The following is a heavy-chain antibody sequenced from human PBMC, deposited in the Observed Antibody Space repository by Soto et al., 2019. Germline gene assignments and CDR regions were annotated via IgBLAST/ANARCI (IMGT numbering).Heavy chain of an antibody. J-gene: IGHJ4*02. CDR3: ATDESIRGGAKVSYFAY. D-gene: IGHD2-21*01. CDR2: IKSKADGGSA. Sequence: GGSLRLSCVASGFTFSNVWKNWVRKGPGKGLEWVGRIKSKADGGSADYPAPVKDRFTISRDDSKNTLYLQMNSLKTEDTAVYYCATDESIRGGAKVSYFAYWGQGTVVTVSS. V-gene: IGHV3-15*07. CDR1: GFTFSNVW.